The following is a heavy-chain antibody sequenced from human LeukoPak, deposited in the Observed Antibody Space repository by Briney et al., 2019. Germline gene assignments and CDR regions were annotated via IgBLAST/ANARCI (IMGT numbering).Heavy chain of an antibody. D-gene: IGHD6-19*01. V-gene: IGHV1-18*01. CDR3: ARRDRRGKSSGWYPFDY. CDR1: GYTFTSYG. Sequence: ASVKVSCKASGYTFTSYGISWVRQAPGQGLEWMGWIGAYNGNTNYAQKFQGRVTITTDESTSTAYMELSSLRSEDTAVYYCARRDRRGKSSGWYPFDYWGQGTLVTVSS. CDR2: IGAYNGNT. J-gene: IGHJ4*02.